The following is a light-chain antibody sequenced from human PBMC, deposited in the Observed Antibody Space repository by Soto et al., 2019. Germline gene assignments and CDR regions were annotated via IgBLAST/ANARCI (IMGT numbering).Light chain of an antibody. CDR1: SSDVGGYDY. CDR2: DVS. V-gene: IGLV2-14*03. Sequence: QSVLTQPASVSGSPGQSITISCTGTSSDVGGYDYVSWYQQHPGKAPKLLIYDVSNRPSGVSTRFSGSKSGNTASLTISGLQAEDEGDYYCTSYTARRLYVFGSGTNVTVL. J-gene: IGLJ1*01. CDR3: TSYTARRLYV.